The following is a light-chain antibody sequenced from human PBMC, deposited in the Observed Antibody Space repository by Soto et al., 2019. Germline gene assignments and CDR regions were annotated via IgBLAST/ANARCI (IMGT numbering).Light chain of an antibody. V-gene: IGKV2-30*01. CDR1: QSLEYSDGNTY. J-gene: IGKJ1*01. CDR2: KVS. Sequence: DVVMTQSPLSLPVTLGQPASISCRSSQSLEYSDGNTYLNWFHQRPGQSPRRLIYKVSNRDSGVPDTFSGSGSGTDFTLRISRVEAEDVGIYYCMQNTHWPPRTFGQGTKVEIK. CDR3: MQNTHWPPRT.